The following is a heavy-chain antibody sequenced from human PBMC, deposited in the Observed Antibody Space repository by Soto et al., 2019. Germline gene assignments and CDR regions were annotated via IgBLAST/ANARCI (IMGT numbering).Heavy chain of an antibody. CDR1: GDSIGSGGYF. J-gene: IGHJ4*02. CDR2: IFYSGET. D-gene: IGHD6-19*01. V-gene: IGHV4-31*11. CDR3: ARARAHGLGFLDY. Sequence: QVQLQESGPGLVKPSQTLSLTCGVSGDSIGSGGYFWSWIRQHPGKGLEWIGQIFYSGETFYSSSLKSRVSISVDTSDNQFSLNLNSLTAADTAVYYCARARAHGLGFLDYWGQGSLVTVSS.